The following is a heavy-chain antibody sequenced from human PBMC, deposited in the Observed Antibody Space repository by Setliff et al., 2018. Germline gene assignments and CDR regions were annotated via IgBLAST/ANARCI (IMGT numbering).Heavy chain of an antibody. CDR2: VIQGGSG. J-gene: IGHJ4*02. CDR3: AKDRVNDGYWDFDS. CDR1: GFIFRDYT. D-gene: IGHD1-1*01. V-gene: IGHV3-23*03. Sequence: GGSLRLSCAASGFIFRDYTMVWVRQAPGKGLEWVAGVIQGGSGVYADSVKGRSTISRDNSRNTFFLQMNNLRAEDTATYYCAKDRVNDGYWDFDSWGQGSVVTV.